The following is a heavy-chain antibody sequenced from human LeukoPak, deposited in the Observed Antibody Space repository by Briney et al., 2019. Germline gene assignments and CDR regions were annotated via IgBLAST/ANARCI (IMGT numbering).Heavy chain of an antibody. CDR1: GGSVSSGGSY. CDR2: IYYSGST. Sequence: PSETLSLTCTVSGGSVSSGGSYWSWIRQHPGKGLEWIGYIYYSGSTFYNPSLKSRVTISVDTSKNQFSLKLRSVTAADTAVYYCVNAILRSFDWFDYWGQGTLVTVSS. CDR3: VNAILRSFDWFDY. D-gene: IGHD3-9*01. V-gene: IGHV4-31*03. J-gene: IGHJ4*02.